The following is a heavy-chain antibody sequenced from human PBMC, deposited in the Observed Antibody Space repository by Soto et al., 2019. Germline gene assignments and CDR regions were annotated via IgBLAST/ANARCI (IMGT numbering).Heavy chain of an antibody. J-gene: IGHJ4*02. CDR1: GYSFIGHY. Sequence: GASVKVSCKASGYSFIGHYIHWVRQAPGQGPEWMGWINANSGGIRYIQKFQDRVTMTRDKSINTTYMELTRLKSDDTAVYYCARGSRDYSDFWSGPHFDFWGQGTLVTVSS. V-gene: IGHV1-2*02. CDR3: ARGSRDYSDFWSGPHFDF. CDR2: INANSGGI. D-gene: IGHD3-3*01.